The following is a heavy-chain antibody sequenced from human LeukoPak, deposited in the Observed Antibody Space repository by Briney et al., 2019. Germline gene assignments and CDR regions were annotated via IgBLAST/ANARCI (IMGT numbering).Heavy chain of an antibody. D-gene: IGHD6-19*01. CDR1: GFTFSNYA. CDR3: AKDLSSGWYPSYFDF. CDR2: LSGSGAAT. Sequence: PSGGSLRLSCAASGFTFSNYAMNWVRQAPGKGLEWVSALSGSGAATFNADSVKGRFTISRDNSKNTLYLQMNSLRAEDTAVYYCAKDLSSGWYPSYFDFWGRGTLVTVPS. V-gene: IGHV3-23*01. J-gene: IGHJ4*02.